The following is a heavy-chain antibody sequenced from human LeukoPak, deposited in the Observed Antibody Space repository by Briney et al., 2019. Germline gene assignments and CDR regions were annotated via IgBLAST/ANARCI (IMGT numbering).Heavy chain of an antibody. CDR1: GGSIESYY. D-gene: IGHD3-9*01. Sequence: PSETLSLTCSVSGGSIESYYLSWIRQPPGKGLEFIGYIAASGTTKHNPSLKSRVTLSMDTSKNQLSLKLRSVTAADTAVYFCARFPYFEGFDYWGQGTQVIVSS. V-gene: IGHV4-4*08. CDR3: ARFPYFEGFDY. J-gene: IGHJ4*02. CDR2: IAASGTT.